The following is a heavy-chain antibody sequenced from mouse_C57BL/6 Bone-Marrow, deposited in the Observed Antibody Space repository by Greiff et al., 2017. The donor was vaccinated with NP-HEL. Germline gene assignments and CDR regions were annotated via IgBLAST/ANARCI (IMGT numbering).Heavy chain of an antibody. V-gene: IGHV7-3*01. CDR3: ARYWGNYLDY. CDR1: GFTFTDYY. J-gene: IGHJ2*01. Sequence: EVKLVESGGGLVQPGGSLSLSCAASGFTFTDYYMSWVRQPPGKGLEWLGFIRNKANGYTTEYSASVKGRFTISRDNSQSILYLQMNALRAEDSATYYCARYWGNYLDYWGQGTTLTVSS. CDR2: IRNKANGYTT.